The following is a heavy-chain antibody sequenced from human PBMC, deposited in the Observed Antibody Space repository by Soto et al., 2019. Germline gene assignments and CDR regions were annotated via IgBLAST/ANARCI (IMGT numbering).Heavy chain of an antibody. CDR2: ISSSSSYI. V-gene: IGHV3-21*01. CDR1: GFTFSSYS. J-gene: IGHJ4*02. D-gene: IGHD4-17*01. Sequence: GGSLRLSCAASGFTFSSYSMNWVRQAPGKGLEWVSSISSSSSYIYYADSVKGRFTISRDNAKNSLYLQMNSLRAEDTAVYYCARDLTTDYYFDYWGQGTLVTVSS. CDR3: ARDLTTDYYFDY.